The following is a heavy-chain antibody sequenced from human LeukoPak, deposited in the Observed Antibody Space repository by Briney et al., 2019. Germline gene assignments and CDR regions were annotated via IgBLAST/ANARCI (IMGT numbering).Heavy chain of an antibody. CDR3: ARETTADI. Sequence: GGSLRLACAASGFTFSSYSMNWVSQAPGKGLEWVASISSSSSYIYYAGSVKGRFTISRDNAKTSLYLQMNSLRAEDTAVYYCARETTADIWGQGTMVTVSS. V-gene: IGHV3-21*01. CDR1: GFTFSSYS. J-gene: IGHJ3*02. D-gene: IGHD1-1*01. CDR2: ISSSSSYI.